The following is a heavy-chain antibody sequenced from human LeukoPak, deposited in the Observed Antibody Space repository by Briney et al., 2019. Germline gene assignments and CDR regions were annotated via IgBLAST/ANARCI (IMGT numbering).Heavy chain of an antibody. J-gene: IGHJ5*02. Sequence: PGGSLRLSCAASGFAFSRYWMSWVRQAPGKGLEWVANIKQEGSEKYYVDSVKGRFTISRDNAKSSLYLQMSSLKVEDTALYYCVSALRGPGETSWGQGTRVTVSS. V-gene: IGHV3-7*01. CDR2: IKQEGSEK. CDR1: GFAFSRYW. D-gene: IGHD3-16*01. CDR3: VSALRGPGETS.